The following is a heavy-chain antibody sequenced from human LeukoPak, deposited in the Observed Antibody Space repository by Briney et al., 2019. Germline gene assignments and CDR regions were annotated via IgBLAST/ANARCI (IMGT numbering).Heavy chain of an antibody. D-gene: IGHD6-13*01. CDR3: ARGGTAAGFDY. J-gene: IGHJ4*02. CDR2: IYYSGST. CDR1: GGSTSSYY. V-gene: IGHV4-59*01. Sequence: SETLSLTCTVSGGSTSSYYWSWIRQPPGKGLEWIGYIYYSGSTNYNPSLKSRVTISVDTSKNQFSLKLSSVTAADTAVYYCARGGTAAGFDYWGQGTLVTVSS.